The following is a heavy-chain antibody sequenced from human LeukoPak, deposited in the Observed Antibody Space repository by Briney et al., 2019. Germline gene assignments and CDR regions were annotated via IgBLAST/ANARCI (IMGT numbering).Heavy chain of an antibody. CDR2: INPNSGGT. J-gene: IGHJ4*02. CDR3: TRFRHVAVAGTPHFDY. V-gene: IGHV1-2*02. D-gene: IGHD6-19*01. CDR1: GYTFTDYH. Sequence: ASVQVSCQASGYTFTDYHIHWVRPAPGQGLEWMGWINPNSGGTNYAEKFHGRLTTTRDTSISTAFMELSGLRSDDTAVYYCTRFRHVAVAGTPHFDYWGQGALVTVSS.